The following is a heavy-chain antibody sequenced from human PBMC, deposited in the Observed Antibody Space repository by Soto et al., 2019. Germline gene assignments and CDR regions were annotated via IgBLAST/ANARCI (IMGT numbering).Heavy chain of an antibody. CDR3: ATAYWSSGWYYFDY. J-gene: IGHJ4*02. D-gene: IGHD6-19*01. Sequence: ASGKAYCKVSGYTLTELYMHWVRQAPGKGLEGMGGFDPEDGETIYAQNFQGRVTMTEDTSTDTAYMELSSLRSEDTAVYYCATAYWSSGWYYFDYWGQGTLVTVSS. CDR2: FDPEDGET. CDR1: GYTLTELY. V-gene: IGHV1-24*01.